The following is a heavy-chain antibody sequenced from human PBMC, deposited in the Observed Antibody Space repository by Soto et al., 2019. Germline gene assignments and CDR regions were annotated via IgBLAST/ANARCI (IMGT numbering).Heavy chain of an antibody. V-gene: IGHV4-4*07. J-gene: IGHJ4*02. CDR3: ARALSSAAGLYFDF. CDR2: IHTTDGT. Sequence: LETLSLTCTVSGGSISSYYWSWIRQPAGKGMEWIGHIHTTDGTKYNPSLKSRVTMSIDTSNNQFSLKLSSLTAADTAVYYCARALSSAAGLYFDFWGQGTLVTVSS. CDR1: GGSISSYY. D-gene: IGHD6-13*01.